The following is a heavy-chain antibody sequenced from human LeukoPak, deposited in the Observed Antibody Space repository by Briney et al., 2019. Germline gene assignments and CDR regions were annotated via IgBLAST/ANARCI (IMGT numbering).Heavy chain of an antibody. CDR3: ARGDYYDSSGYYHDAFDI. J-gene: IGHJ3*02. V-gene: IGHV1-2*06. D-gene: IGHD3-22*01. CDR1: GYTFTSYY. Sequence: ASVKVSCKASGYTFTSYYMHWVRQAPGQGLEWMGRINPNSGGTNYAQKFQGRVTMTRDTSISTAYMELSRLRSDDTAVYYCARGDYYDSSGYYHDAFDIWGQGTMVTVSS. CDR2: INPNSGGT.